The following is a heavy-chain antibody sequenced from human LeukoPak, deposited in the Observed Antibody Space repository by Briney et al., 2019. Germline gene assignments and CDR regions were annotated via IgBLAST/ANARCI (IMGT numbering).Heavy chain of an antibody. Sequence: HPGGSPRLPCAASGFTFSSYAMSWVRQAPGKGLEWVSGISGSGGSTYYADSVKGRFTISRDNSKNTLYLQMNSLRAEDTAVYYCAKKSIMGDSSTWYYFDYWGQGTLVTVSS. CDR2: ISGSGGST. CDR1: GFTFSSYA. J-gene: IGHJ4*02. V-gene: IGHV3-23*01. D-gene: IGHD6-13*01. CDR3: AKKSIMGDSSTWYYFDY.